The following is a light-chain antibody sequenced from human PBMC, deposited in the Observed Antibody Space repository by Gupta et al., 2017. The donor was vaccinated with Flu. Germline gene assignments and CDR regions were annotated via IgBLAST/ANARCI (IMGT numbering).Light chain of an antibody. V-gene: IGLV2-14*01. CDR3: TSYTVISTRV. CDR1: SSDVGRYNY. Sequence: QSALTQPASVSGSPGQSITISCPGTSSDVGRYNYVSRYQQHPGKAPKLMIYEVSKRPSGVSNRFSGSKSGNTASLTISGLQAEDEADYYCTSYTVISTRVFGGGTKLTVL. J-gene: IGLJ3*02. CDR2: EVS.